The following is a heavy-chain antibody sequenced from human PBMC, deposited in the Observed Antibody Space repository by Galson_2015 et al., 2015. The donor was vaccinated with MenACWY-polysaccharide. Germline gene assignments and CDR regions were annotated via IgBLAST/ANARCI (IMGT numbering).Heavy chain of an antibody. CDR2: INQSGST. CDR1: GVSISSSYW. V-gene: IGHV4-4*02. D-gene: IGHD3-10*01. J-gene: IGHJ5*02. CDR3: ARVNYGSGSEDAEAGWLDP. Sequence: ETLSLTCAVSGVSISSSYWWTWVRQSPGKGLEWIGEINQSGSTNYNPSLKSGVSISVDKAKNEFSLKLTSVTAADTAVYYCARVNYGSGSEDAEAGWLDPWGQGTLVTVSS.